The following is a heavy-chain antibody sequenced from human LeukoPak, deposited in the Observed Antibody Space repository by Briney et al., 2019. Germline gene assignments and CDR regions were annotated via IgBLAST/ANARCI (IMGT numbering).Heavy chain of an antibody. CDR3: ASSITGDLKFDP. V-gene: IGHV4-4*09. CDR2: IYTSGST. Sequence: PSETLSLTCTVSGGSISSYCSSWIRQPPGKGLEWIGYIYTSGSTNYNPSLKSRVTISVDTSKNQLSLRLSSVTTADTAVYYCASSITGDLKFDPWGQGTLVTVSS. D-gene: IGHD1-20*01. CDR1: GGSISSYC. J-gene: IGHJ5*02.